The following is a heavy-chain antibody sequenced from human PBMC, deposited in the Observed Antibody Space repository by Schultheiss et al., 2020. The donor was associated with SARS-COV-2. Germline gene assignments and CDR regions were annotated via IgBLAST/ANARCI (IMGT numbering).Heavy chain of an antibody. CDR3: ARDQMGFLEWLLQSVFDY. J-gene: IGHJ4*02. Sequence: GGSLRLSCAASGFTFSSYAMHWVRQAPGKGLEWVAVISYDGSNKYYADSVKGRFTISRDNSKNTLYLQMNSLRAEDTAVYYCARDQMGFLEWLLQSVFDYWGQGTLVTVSS. D-gene: IGHD3-3*01. V-gene: IGHV3-30*04. CDR2: ISYDGSNK. CDR1: GFTFSSYA.